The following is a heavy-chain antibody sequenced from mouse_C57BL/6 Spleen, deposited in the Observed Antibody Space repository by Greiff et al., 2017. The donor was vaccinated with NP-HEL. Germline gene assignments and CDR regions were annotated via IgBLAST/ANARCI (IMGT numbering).Heavy chain of an antibody. CDR3: ARWGYYGSSPYYAMDY. CDR1: GYTFTSYT. CDR2: INPSSGYT. V-gene: IGHV1-4*01. Sequence: QVQLQQSGAELARPGASVKMSCKASGYTFTSYTMHWVKQRPGQGLEWIGYINPSSGYTKYNQKFKDKATLTADKSSSTAYMQLSSLTSEDSAVYYCARWGYYGSSPYYAMDYWGQGTSVTVSS. D-gene: IGHD1-1*01. J-gene: IGHJ4*01.